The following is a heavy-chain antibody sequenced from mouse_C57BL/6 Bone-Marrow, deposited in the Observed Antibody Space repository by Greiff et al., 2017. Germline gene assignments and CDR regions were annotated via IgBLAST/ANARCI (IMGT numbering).Heavy chain of an antibody. CDR1: GYTFTSYW. Sequence: QVQLQQPGAELVKPGASVKVSCKASGYTFTSYWMHWVKQRPGQGLEWIGRIHPSDSDTNYNQKFKGKATLTVDKSSSPAYMQLSSLTSEDSAVYYCAIGDYYSSSYYAMDYWGQGTSVTVSS. V-gene: IGHV1-74*01. CDR3: AIGDYYSSSYYAMDY. D-gene: IGHD1-1*01. J-gene: IGHJ4*01. CDR2: IHPSDSDT.